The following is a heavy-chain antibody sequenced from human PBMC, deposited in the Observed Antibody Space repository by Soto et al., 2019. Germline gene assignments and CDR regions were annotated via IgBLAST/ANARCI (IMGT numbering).Heavy chain of an antibody. CDR1: GGSIINYY. CDR2: IYYSGTT. J-gene: IGHJ4*02. D-gene: IGHD3-10*01. Sequence: SETLSLTCTVSGGSIINYYWSWIRQPPGKGLEWIGYIYYSGTTSYNPSLNSRVTMSVDTSKNQFSLKVNSVTAADTAVYYCARESYYGSGATVVAYWGQGTLVTVSS. V-gene: IGHV4-59*01. CDR3: ARESYYGSGATVVAY.